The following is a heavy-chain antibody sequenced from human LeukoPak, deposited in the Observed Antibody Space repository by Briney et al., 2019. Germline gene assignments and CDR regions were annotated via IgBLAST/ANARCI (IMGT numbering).Heavy chain of an antibody. Sequence: SETLSLTCTVSGYSISSGYYWGWIRQPPGKGLEWIGSIYHSGSTYYNPSLKSRVTISVDTSKNQFSLKLSSVTAADTAVYYCACLRYSSSWYVIYWGQGTLVTVSS. J-gene: IGHJ4*02. D-gene: IGHD6-13*01. V-gene: IGHV4-38-2*02. CDR1: GYSISSGYY. CDR2: IYHSGST. CDR3: ACLRYSSSWYVIY.